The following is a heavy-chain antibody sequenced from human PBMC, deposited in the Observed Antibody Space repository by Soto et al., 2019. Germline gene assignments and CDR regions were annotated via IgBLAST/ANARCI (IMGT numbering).Heavy chain of an antibody. J-gene: IGHJ6*02. CDR1: GFTFSSYW. Sequence: GGSLRLSCAASGFTFSSYWMSWVRQAPGKGLEWVANIKQDGSEKYYVDSVKGRFTISRDNAKNSLYLQMNSLRAEDTAVYYCARDQNGYSSWPPHLGYGMDVWGQGTTVTVSS. D-gene: IGHD6-13*01. V-gene: IGHV3-7*05. CDR3: ARDQNGYSSWPPHLGYGMDV. CDR2: IKQDGSEK.